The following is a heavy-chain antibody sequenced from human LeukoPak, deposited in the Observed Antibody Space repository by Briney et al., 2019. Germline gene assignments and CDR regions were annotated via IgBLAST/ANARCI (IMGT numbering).Heavy chain of an antibody. Sequence: PSETLSLTCAVSGYSISSGYYWGWIRQPPGKGLEWIGSIYHSGSTYYNPSLKSRVTISVDTSKNQFSLKLSSVTAADTAVYYCARGSGSYCRSGIYWFDPWGQGTLVTVSS. CDR2: IYHSGST. D-gene: IGHD1-26*01. CDR1: GYSISSGYY. CDR3: ARGSGSYCRSGIYWFDP. J-gene: IGHJ5*02. V-gene: IGHV4-38-2*01.